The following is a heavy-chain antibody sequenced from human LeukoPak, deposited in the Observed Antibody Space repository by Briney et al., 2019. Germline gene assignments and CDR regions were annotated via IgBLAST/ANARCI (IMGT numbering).Heavy chain of an antibody. Sequence: NPSEILSLTCAVYGGSFSGYYWSWIRQPPGKGLEWIGEINHSGSTNYNPSLKSRVTISVDTSKNQFSLKLSSVTAADTAVYYCARMRLLCFRELLYPYFDYWGQGTLVTVSS. V-gene: IGHV4-34*01. CDR1: GGSFSGYY. CDR3: ARMRLLCFRELLYPYFDY. D-gene: IGHD3-10*01. J-gene: IGHJ4*02. CDR2: INHSGST.